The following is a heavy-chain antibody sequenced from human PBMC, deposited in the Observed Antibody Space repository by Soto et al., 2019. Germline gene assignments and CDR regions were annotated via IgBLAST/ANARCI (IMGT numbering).Heavy chain of an antibody. CDR3: ARHTWSSGSPAAFDD. CDR1: GYSFTTYW. D-gene: IGHD1-26*01. Sequence: PGESLKISCKGSGYSFTTYWIGWVRQMPEKGLEWMGIIYPGDSDTRYSPSFQGQVTITADRSISTAYLQWGSLKASDTAMYYCARHTWSSGSPAAFDDWGQGTQVTVSS. V-gene: IGHV5-51*01. CDR2: IYPGDSDT. J-gene: IGHJ4*02.